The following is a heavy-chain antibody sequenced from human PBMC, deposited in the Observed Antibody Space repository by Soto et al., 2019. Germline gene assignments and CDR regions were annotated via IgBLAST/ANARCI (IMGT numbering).Heavy chain of an antibody. J-gene: IGHJ5*02. CDR1: GGTFSSYA. D-gene: IGHD2-2*01. Sequence: GASVKVSCKASGGTFSSYAISWVRQAPGQGLEWMGGIIPIFGTANYAQKFQGRVTITGDASTSTAYMELSSLRSEDTAVYYCARVPLVPAAMPLHNWFDPWGQGTLVTVSS. CDR2: IIPIFGTA. V-gene: IGHV1-69*13. CDR3: ARVPLVPAAMPLHNWFDP.